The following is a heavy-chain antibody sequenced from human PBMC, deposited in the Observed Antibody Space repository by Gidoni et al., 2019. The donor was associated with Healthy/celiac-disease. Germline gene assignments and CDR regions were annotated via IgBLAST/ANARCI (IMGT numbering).Heavy chain of an antibody. J-gene: IGHJ5*02. CDR1: GGTFSSYT. CDR3: ARDGYSSGWYGFDP. Sequence: QVKLVQSGAEVQKPGSSVKVSCKASGGTFSSYTISWVRQAPGQGLEWMGRIIPILGIANDAQKFQGRVTITADKSTSTAYMELSSLRSEDTAVYYCARDGYSSGWYGFDPWGQGTLVTVSS. CDR2: IIPILGIA. D-gene: IGHD6-19*01. V-gene: IGHV1-69*08.